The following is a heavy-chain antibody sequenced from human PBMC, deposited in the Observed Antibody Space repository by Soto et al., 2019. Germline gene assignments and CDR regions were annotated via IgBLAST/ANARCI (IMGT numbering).Heavy chain of an antibody. CDR1: GGSFSGYY. J-gene: IGHJ4*02. CDR2: INHSGST. Sequence: SETLSLTCAVYGGSFSGYYWTWIRQPPGTGLEWIGEINHSGSTNYNPSLKSRVTISVDTSKNQFSLKLTSVTAADTAVYYCARDNLSGIFYYWGQGNLVIVYS. V-gene: IGHV4-34*01. CDR3: ARDNLSGIFYY. D-gene: IGHD5-12*01.